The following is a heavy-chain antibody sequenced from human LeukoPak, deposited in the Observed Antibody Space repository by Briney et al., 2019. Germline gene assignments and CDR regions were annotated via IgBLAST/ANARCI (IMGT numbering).Heavy chain of an antibody. J-gene: IGHJ4*02. V-gene: IGHV1-2*02. Sequence: GASVKVSCKASGYTFTGYYIHWVRQAPGQGLEWMGWINPNTGDTNYAQKFQGRVTMTRDTSITTAYMELSRLRSDDTAMYYCARVVGQGTAMPSRDYFDYWGQGTLVIVSS. CDR1: GYTFTGYY. D-gene: IGHD5-18*01. CDR2: INPNTGDT. CDR3: ARVVGQGTAMPSRDYFDY.